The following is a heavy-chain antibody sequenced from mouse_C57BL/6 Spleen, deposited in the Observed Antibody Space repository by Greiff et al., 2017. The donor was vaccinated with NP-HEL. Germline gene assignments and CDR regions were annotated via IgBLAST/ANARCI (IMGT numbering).Heavy chain of an antibody. CDR1: GYSITGGYY. D-gene: IGHD2-13*01. V-gene: IGHV3-6*01. Sequence: VQLKESGPGLVKPSQSLSLTCSVTGYSITGGYYWNWIRHFPGNQLEWMGYISYDGGNNYNPSLKNRISITRDTSKNQFFLKLNSLTTDDTAKYYCGGAGDIIYFDYWGQGTTLTVSS. CDR3: GGAGDIIYFDY. J-gene: IGHJ2*01. CDR2: ISYDGGN.